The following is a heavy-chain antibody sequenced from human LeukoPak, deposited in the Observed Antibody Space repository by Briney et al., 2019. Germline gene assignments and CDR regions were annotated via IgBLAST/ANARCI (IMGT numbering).Heavy chain of an antibody. CDR1: GGSISSYY. J-gene: IGHJ4*02. V-gene: IGHV4-59*08. D-gene: IGHD3-9*01. CDR3: AVERGYYDILTGYYMGYFDY. CDR2: IYYSGST. Sequence: SETLSLTCTVSGGSISSYYWSWIRQPPGKGLEWIGYIYYSGSTNYNPSLKSRVTISVDTSKNQFSLKLSSVTAADTAVYYCAVERGYYDILTGYYMGYFDYWGQGTLVTVSS.